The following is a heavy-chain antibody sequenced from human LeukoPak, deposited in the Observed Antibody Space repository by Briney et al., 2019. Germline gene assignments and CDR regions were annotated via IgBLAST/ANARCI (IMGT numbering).Heavy chain of an antibody. D-gene: IGHD3-10*01. V-gene: IGHV3-23*01. J-gene: IGHJ4*02. CDR2: ISGTNDDT. CDR1: GFIFKLFA. CDR3: VKTYCSITRCSPGFDS. Sequence: QSGGSLRLSCVGSGFIFKLFAVGWVRQAPGMGLEWVSVISGTNDDTDYADSVRGHFTISRDNSSNTLFLQMNNLRAEDTAVYYCVKTYCSITRCSPGFDSWGQGTLVTVSS.